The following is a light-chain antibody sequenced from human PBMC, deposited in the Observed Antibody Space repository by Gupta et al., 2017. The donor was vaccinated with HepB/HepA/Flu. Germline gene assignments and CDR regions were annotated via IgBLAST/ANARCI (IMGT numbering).Light chain of an antibody. V-gene: IGKV3-20*01. CDR3: QQYGSSPLCS. CDR1: QSVSSNY. Sequence: ELVLTQSPGTLSLSPGERATLSCRTSQSVSSNYFAWYQQKPGQPPRLLIYGASSRATGVPDRFSGGGSGTDFTLTISRVEAEDFAVYFCQQYGSSPLCSFGQGTKLEIK. J-gene: IGKJ2*04. CDR2: GAS.